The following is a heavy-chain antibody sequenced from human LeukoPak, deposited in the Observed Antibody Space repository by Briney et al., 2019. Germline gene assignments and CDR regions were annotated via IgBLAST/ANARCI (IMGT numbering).Heavy chain of an antibody. CDR2: ISWNSGSI. J-gene: IGHJ4*02. Sequence: TGGSLRLSCAASGFTFDDYAMHWVRQAPGKGLEWVSGISWNSGSIGYADSVKGRFTISRDNAKNSLYLQMNSLRAEDTALYYCARRFTVTMGVFDYWGQGTLVTVSS. D-gene: IGHD4-17*01. CDR1: GFTFDDYA. CDR3: ARRFTVTMGVFDY. V-gene: IGHV3-9*01.